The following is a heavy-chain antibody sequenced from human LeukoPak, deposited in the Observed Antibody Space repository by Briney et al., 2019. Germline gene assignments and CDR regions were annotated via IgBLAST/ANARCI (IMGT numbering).Heavy chain of an antibody. J-gene: IGHJ4*02. Sequence: SQTLSLTCTVSGGSISSGDYYWSWSRQPPGKGLEWIGYIYYSGSTYYNPSLKSRVTISVDTSKNQFSLKLSSVTAADTAVYYCARERSPAATQSYFDYWGQGTLVTVSS. CDR3: ARERSPAATQSYFDY. V-gene: IGHV4-30-4*01. CDR2: IYYSGST. CDR1: GGSISSGDYY. D-gene: IGHD2-15*01.